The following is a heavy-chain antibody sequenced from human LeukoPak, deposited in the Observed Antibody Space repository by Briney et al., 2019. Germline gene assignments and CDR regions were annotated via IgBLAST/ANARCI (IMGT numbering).Heavy chain of an antibody. J-gene: IGHJ4*02. CDR2: IRYDGSNK. Sequence: GGSLRLSCAASGFTFSSYGMHWVRQAPGKGLEWVAFIRYDGSNKYYADSVKGRFTVSRDNSKNTLYLQMNSLRAEDTAVYYCAKVMDGDYGGDFDYWGQGTLVTVSS. CDR3: AKVMDGDYGGDFDY. V-gene: IGHV3-30*02. D-gene: IGHD4-23*01. CDR1: GFTFSSYG.